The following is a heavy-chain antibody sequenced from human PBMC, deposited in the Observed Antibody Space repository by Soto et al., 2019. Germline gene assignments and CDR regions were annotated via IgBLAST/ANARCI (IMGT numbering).Heavy chain of an antibody. V-gene: IGHV4-30-4*01. Sequence: TSETLSLTCTVSGGFISSGDYYWSWIRQSPGKGLEWIAYIYYSGNNNYNPSLKGRVSISVDTSKNQFSLNLNSVTAADTAVYYYATTRAPNYFDPWRHGLPVPVS. CDR3: ATTRAPNYFDP. D-gene: IGHD1-1*01. J-gene: IGHJ5*02. CDR2: IYYSGNN. CDR1: GGFISSGDYY.